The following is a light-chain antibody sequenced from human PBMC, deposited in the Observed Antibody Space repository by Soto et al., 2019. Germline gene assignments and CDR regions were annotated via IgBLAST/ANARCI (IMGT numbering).Light chain of an antibody. CDR1: SSNIGSNT. Sequence: QSVLTQPPSASGTPGQRVTISCSGSSSNIGSNTVTWYQQLPGTAPKLLIYSNHQRPSGVPDRFSGSKSGTSASLAISGLQSEDEADYYCAAWDGSLNGPVFGGGTKVTVL. J-gene: IGLJ3*02. V-gene: IGLV1-44*01. CDR3: AAWDGSLNGPV. CDR2: SNH.